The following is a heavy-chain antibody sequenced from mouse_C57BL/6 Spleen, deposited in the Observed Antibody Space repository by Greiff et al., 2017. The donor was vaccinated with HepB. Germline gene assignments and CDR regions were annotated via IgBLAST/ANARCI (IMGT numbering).Heavy chain of an antibody. CDR1: GFSLTSYA. J-gene: IGHJ2*01. D-gene: IGHD2-4*01. CDR2: IWTGGGT. V-gene: IGHV2-9-1*01. Sequence: QVQLKESGPGLVAPSQSLSITCTVSGFSLTSYAISWVRQPPGKGLEWLGVIWTGGGTNYNSAPKSRLSISKDNSKSQVFLKMNSLQTDDTARYYCARGLDDYDGDCFDYWGQGTTRTGSA. CDR3: ARGLDDYDGDCFDY.